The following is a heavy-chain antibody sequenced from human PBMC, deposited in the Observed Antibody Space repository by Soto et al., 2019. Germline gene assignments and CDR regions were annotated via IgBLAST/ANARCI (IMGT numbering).Heavy chain of an antibody. Sequence: GGSLRLSCAASGFTFSNAWMSWVRQAPGKGLEWVGRIKSKTDGGTTDYAAPVKGRFTISRDDSKNTLYLQMNSLKTEDTAVYYCTLEGTVVPAAGGGYYYYYMDVWGKGTTVTVSS. CDR3: TLEGTVVPAAGGGYYYYYMDV. J-gene: IGHJ6*03. D-gene: IGHD2-2*01. CDR2: IKSKTDGGTT. V-gene: IGHV3-15*01. CDR1: GFTFSNAW.